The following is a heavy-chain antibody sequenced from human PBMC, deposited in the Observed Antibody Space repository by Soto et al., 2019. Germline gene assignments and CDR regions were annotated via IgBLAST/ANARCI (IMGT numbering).Heavy chain of an antibody. J-gene: IGHJ6*02. CDR3: ADLVVAATGMDV. Sequence: QVQLVQSGAEVKKPGSSVKVSCKASGGTFSSYTISWVRQAPGQGVEWMGRVIPILGIANNAQKSQGRVTVXAXXSTSTAYMERRSLRSQDTAVSYCADLVVAATGMDVWGQGTTVTVSS. CDR2: VIPILGIA. CDR1: GGTFSSYT. V-gene: IGHV1-69*02. D-gene: IGHD2-15*01.